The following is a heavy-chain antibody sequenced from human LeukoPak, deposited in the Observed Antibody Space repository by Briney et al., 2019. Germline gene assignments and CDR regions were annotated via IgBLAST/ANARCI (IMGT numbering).Heavy chain of an antibody. Sequence: GASVKVSCKASGYTFTSYDINWVRQATGQGLEWMGWMNPNSGNTGYAQKFQGRVTITRNTSISTAYMKLSSLRSEDTAVYYCARGIRRWFGELRLYYFDYWGQGTLVTVSS. CDR3: ARGIRRWFGELRLYYFDY. V-gene: IGHV1-8*03. CDR1: GYTFTSYD. J-gene: IGHJ4*02. D-gene: IGHD3-10*01. CDR2: MNPNSGNT.